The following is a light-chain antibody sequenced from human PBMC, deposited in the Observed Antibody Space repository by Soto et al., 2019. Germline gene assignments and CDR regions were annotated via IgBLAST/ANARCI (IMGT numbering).Light chain of an antibody. J-gene: IGLJ2*01. V-gene: IGLV1-40*01. CDR1: SANIGAGYD. CDR2: GNN. Sequence: QSVLTQPPSVSGAPGQTITISCTGSSANIGAGYDVHWYQQFPGTAPKLLIHGNNDRPSGVSDRFSASKSGTSASLAITGLQAEDEDEAYYQSYDSGRRVYVVFGGGTKLTVL. CDR3: QSYDSGRRVYVV.